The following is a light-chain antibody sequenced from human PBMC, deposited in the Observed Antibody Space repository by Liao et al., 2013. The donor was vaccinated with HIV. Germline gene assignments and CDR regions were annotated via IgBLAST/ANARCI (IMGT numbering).Light chain of an antibody. J-gene: IGLJ1*01. Sequence: SYEVTQPPSVSVSPGQTATITCSGDKLGDKSVCWYQQRPGQSPVLVIYQDRKRPSGTPERFSGSKSGNTATLTIRGTQAMDEAEYYCKVWDSFSTFVFGTGTKVTVL. CDR1: KLGDKS. V-gene: IGLV3-1*01. CDR3: KVWDSFSTFV. CDR2: QDR.